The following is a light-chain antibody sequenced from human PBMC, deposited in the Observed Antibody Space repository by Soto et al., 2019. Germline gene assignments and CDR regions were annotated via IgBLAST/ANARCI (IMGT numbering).Light chain of an antibody. CDR2: GAS. Sequence: IVLTQSPATVSVSPGERATLSCRASQSLMRNLAWYQQKPGQAPRLLIYGASTRATGIPARFSGSGSGTDFTLNISRLEPEDFAMYHCQYYGTSPAFGQGTKVEIK. V-gene: IGKV3-15*01. J-gene: IGKJ1*01. CDR3: QYYGTSPA. CDR1: QSLMRN.